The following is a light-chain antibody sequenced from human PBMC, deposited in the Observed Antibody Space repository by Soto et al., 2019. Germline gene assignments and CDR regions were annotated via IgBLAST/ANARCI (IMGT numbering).Light chain of an antibody. CDR1: QSIRNH. V-gene: IGKV1-39*01. CDR2: AAS. Sequence: DIQMTHSPTSLSASVECRFIITCRASQSIRNHLNWYQQKPGKAPKLLIFAASSLQSGVPSRLSGSRYGPDLTITISSMQTDDFETYYCQQYYSYPITLGHGTRLEI. J-gene: IGKJ5*01. CDR3: QQYYSYPIT.